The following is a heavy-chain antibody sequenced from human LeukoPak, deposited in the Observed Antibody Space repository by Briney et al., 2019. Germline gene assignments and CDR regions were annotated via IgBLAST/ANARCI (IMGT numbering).Heavy chain of an antibody. V-gene: IGHV3-30*02. J-gene: IGHJ4*02. D-gene: IGHD1-14*01. CDR2: IQNDGRRK. CDR3: VKDFDRNYSLDY. CDR1: GFIFSSHG. Sequence: GGSLRLSCAASGFIFSSHGMHWVRQAPGKGLEWLAFIQNDGRRKDYADSVRGRFTISRDSSKNTMYLEMSSLRAEDTAVYYCVKDFDRNYSLDYWGQGTLVTVSS.